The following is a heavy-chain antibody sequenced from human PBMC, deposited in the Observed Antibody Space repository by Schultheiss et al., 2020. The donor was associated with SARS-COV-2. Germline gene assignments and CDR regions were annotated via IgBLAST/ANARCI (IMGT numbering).Heavy chain of an antibody. D-gene: IGHD6-6*01. CDR3: AGGGIAARHYYYYYYMDV. J-gene: IGHJ6*03. CDR1: GYTFTGYY. CDR2: IIPIFGTA. Sequence: SVKVSCKASGYTFTGYYMHWVRQAPGQGLEWMGGIIPIFGTANYAQKFQGRVTITADESTSTAYMELSSLRSEDTAVYYCAGGGIAARHYYYYYYMDVWGKGTTVTVSS. V-gene: IGHV1-69*13.